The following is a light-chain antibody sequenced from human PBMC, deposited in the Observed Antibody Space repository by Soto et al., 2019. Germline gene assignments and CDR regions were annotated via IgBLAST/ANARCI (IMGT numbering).Light chain of an antibody. CDR3: QQADSFPFT. Sequence: DIQLTQSPSSVSASVGDRVTITCRASQDIRSWLAWYQQKPGKAPNLLIYAASSLQSGVPSRFSDSGSGTDFTLTISSLQPEDFATYYCQQADSFPFTFGPGTKVDIK. CDR2: AAS. J-gene: IGKJ3*01. CDR1: QDIRSW. V-gene: IGKV1D-12*01.